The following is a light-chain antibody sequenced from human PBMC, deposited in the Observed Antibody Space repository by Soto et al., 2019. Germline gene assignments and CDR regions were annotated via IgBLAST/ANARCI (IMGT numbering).Light chain of an antibody. Sequence: DPVMTLSTDSLDVSLGESDTINCKSSQSVLYSSNNKNYLAWYQQKPGQPPKLLIYWASTRESGVPDRFSGSGSGTDFTLTISSLQAEDVAVYYCQQYYSTPRTFAQGAKVDI. J-gene: IGKJ1*01. CDR1: QSVLYSSNNKNY. CDR2: WAS. V-gene: IGKV4-1*01. CDR3: QQYYSTPRT.